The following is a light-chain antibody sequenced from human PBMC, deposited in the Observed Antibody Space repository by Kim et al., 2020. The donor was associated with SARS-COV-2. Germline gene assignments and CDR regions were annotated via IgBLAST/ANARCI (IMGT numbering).Light chain of an antibody. CDR1: QSVSSSY. CDR2: CAS. J-gene: IGKJ5*01. V-gene: IGKV3-20*01. CDR3: QQYGRSPTT. Sequence: EIVLTQSPGTLSLSPGERATLSCRASQSVSSSYLAWYQKKPGQAPRLLIYCASSRATGIPDRFSGSGSGADFTLTISRLEPEDFALYYCQQYGRSPTTFGQGTRLEIK.